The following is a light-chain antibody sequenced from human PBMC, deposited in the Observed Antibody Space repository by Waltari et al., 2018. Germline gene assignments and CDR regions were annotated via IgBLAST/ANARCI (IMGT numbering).Light chain of an antibody. V-gene: IGLV2-8*01. J-gene: IGLJ1*01. CDR3: SSHAGSNNFV. CDR1: SGDVGDHNF. Sequence: QSALTQPPSASGPPGQSLTISCTGPSGDVGDHNFVSWYQQHPGKAPQLIIYEVTARPSGVPDRFSGSKSGNTASLTVSGLQAEDEADYFCSSHAGSNNFVFGSGTKVSVL. CDR2: EVT.